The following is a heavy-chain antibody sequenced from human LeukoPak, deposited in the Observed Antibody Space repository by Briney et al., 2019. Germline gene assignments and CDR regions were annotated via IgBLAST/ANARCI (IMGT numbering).Heavy chain of an antibody. D-gene: IGHD2-2*01. CDR2: VWYDGSNK. Sequence: PGTSLRLSCAASGFTFSSYGMHWVRQAPGKGLEWVAVVWYDGSNKYYADSVKGRFTISRDNSKNTLYLKMNSLRAEDTAVYFCATLSGGYCSSLSCHGVPKHSWHYGLDVWGQGTTVTVSS. V-gene: IGHV3-33*01. CDR3: ATLSGGYCSSLSCHGVPKHSWHYGLDV. J-gene: IGHJ6*02. CDR1: GFTFSSYG.